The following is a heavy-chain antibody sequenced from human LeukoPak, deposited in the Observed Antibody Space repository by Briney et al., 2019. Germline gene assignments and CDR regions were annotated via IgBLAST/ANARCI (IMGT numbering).Heavy chain of an antibody. CDR3: ARGHIVVLTAPDY. J-gene: IGHJ4*02. D-gene: IGHD2-21*02. Sequence: PGGSLRLSCAASGFTFSTYAMNWVRQAPGKGLEWVSAISGSGGSTYYADSVKGRFTISRDNSKNTLYLQMNSLRAEDTAMYYCARGHIVVLTAPDYWGQGTLVTVSS. CDR1: GFTFSTYA. V-gene: IGHV3-23*01. CDR2: ISGSGGST.